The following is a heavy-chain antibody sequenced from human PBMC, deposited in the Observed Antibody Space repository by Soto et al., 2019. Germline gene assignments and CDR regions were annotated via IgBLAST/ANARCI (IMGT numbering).Heavy chain of an antibody. V-gene: IGHV4-31*03. Sequence: SETLSLTCSVSGGSISTVGHYWTWIRQPPGKGLEWIGSIYHTGSTYYSKSLRSRLTMSVDTSKSQFSLRLSSVTAADTAVYYCARATGTLRSRNCDYWGQGSLVAVSS. CDR1: GGSISTVGHY. J-gene: IGHJ4*02. CDR2: IYHTGST. D-gene: IGHD1-1*01. CDR3: ARATGTLRSRNCDY.